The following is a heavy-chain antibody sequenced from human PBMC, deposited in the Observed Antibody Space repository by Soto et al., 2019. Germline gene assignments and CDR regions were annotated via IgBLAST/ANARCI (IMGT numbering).Heavy chain of an antibody. CDR3: AIGRAITGTMPS. J-gene: IGHJ5*02. V-gene: IGHV1-8*01. CDR2: MNPNTGNT. D-gene: IGHD1-20*01. Sequence: QLQLVQSGAEVKKPGASLKVSCKASGYTFTIYDINWVRQATGQGMGWMGWMNPNTGNTSYAQTLQGRVTMTRNTSITTAYMELSRLRSEDTAVYYCAIGRAITGTMPSWGQGTLVTVSS. CDR1: GYTFTIYD.